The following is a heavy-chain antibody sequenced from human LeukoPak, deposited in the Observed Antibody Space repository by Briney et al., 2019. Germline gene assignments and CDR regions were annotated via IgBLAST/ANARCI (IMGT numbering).Heavy chain of an antibody. V-gene: IGHV3-33*01. CDR2: IWYDGSNK. CDR1: GFTFSSYV. Sequence: PGGSLRLSCAASGFTFSSYVMHWVRQAPGKGLEWVAVIWYDGSNKYYADSVKGRFTISRDNSKNTLYLKMNSLRAEDTAVYYCARDLNAGTTSYYGMDVWGQGTTVTVSS. CDR3: ARDLNAGTTSYYGMDV. D-gene: IGHD1-1*01. J-gene: IGHJ6*02.